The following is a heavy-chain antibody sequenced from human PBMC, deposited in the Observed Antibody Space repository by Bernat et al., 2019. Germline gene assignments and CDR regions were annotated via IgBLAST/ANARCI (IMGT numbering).Heavy chain of an antibody. D-gene: IGHD1-26*01. CDR2: IWYDGSNK. J-gene: IGHJ4*02. CDR3: ARDRLSEAGRYFDY. Sequence: QVQLVESGGGVVQPGRSLRLSCAASGFTFSSYGMHWVRQAPGKGLEWVAVIWYDGSNKYYADSVKGRFTISRDNSKNTLYLQMNSLRAEDTAVYYCARDRLSEAGRYFDYWGQGTLVTVSS. V-gene: IGHV3-33*01. CDR1: GFTFSSYG.